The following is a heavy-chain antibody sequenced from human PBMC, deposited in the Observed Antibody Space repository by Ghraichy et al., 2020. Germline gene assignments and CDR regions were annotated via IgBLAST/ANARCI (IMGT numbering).Heavy chain of an antibody. CDR3: ARSGGYGWDS. J-gene: IGHJ4*02. V-gene: IGHV3-7*03. CDR1: GFIFNNYW. CDR2: IKPDGSGQ. Sequence: GGYLRLSCVASGFIFNNYWMTWVRQAPGKGLQWVANIKPDGSGQYYLDSLKGRFTISRDNAKNTLYLQMDGLRAEDTAVYYCARSGGYGWDSWGQGKQVTVSS. D-gene: IGHD5-12*01.